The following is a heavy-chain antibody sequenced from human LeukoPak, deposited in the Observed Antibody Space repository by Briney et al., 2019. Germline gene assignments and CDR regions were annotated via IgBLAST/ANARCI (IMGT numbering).Heavy chain of an antibody. V-gene: IGHV4-34*01. Sequence: SETLSLTCAVYGGSFSGYYWSWIRQPPGKGLEWIGEINHSGSTNYNPSLKSRVTISVDTSKNQFSLKLSSVTAADTAVYYCARSQLRFFRPYGVDVWGQGTTVTVSS. CDR3: ARSQLRFFRPYGVDV. CDR1: GGSFSGYY. J-gene: IGHJ6*02. CDR2: INHSGST. D-gene: IGHD3-3*01.